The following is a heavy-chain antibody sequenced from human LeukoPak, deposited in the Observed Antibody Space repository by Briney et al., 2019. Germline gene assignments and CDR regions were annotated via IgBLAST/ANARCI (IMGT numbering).Heavy chain of an antibody. CDR3: ARGSIVLMVYALDY. V-gene: IGHV4-34*01. J-gene: IGHJ4*02. CDR1: GYTFTDYG. Sequence: PGGSLRLSCAASGYTFTDYGMSWLRQAPGKGLEWIGEINHSGSTNYNPSLKSRVTISVDTSKNQFSLKLSSVTAADTAVYYCARGSIVLMVYALDYWGQGTLVTVSS. CDR2: INHSGST. D-gene: IGHD2-8*01.